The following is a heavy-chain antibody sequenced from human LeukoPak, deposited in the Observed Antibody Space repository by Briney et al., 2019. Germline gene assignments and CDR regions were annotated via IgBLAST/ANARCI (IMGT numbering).Heavy chain of an antibody. V-gene: IGHV3-11*04. Sequence: GGSLRLSCAASGFTFSDYYMTWIRQAPGKGLEWVSYISHSGTTIYYADSVKGRFTISRDNAKNSLYLQMSSLRAEDTAVYYCAELGITMIGGVWGKGTTVTISS. CDR3: AELGITMIGGV. D-gene: IGHD3-10*02. J-gene: IGHJ6*04. CDR2: ISHSGTTI. CDR1: GFTFSDYY.